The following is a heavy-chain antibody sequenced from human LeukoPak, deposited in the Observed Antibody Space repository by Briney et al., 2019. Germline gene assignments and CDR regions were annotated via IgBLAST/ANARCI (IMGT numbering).Heavy chain of an antibody. J-gene: IGHJ3*02. V-gene: IGHV4-61*02. CDR1: GGSISSGSYY. CDR3: ARGGALGAFDI. CDR2: IYTSGST. Sequence: SQTLSLTCTVSGGSISSGSYYWSWIRQPAGKGLEWIGRIYTSGSTNYNPSLKSRVTISVDTSKNQFSLKLSSVTAADTAVYYCARGGALGAFDIWGQGTMVTVSS.